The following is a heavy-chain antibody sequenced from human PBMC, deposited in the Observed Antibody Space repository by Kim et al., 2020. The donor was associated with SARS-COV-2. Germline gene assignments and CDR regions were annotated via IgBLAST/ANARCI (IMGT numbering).Heavy chain of an antibody. CDR2: GST. CDR3: ARWDSGYDS. Sequence: GSTNYNPSLKSRVTISVDKSKNQFSLKLSSVTAADTAVYYCARWDSGYDSWGQGTLVTVSS. V-gene: IGHV4-4*02. D-gene: IGHD5-12*01. J-gene: IGHJ5*02.